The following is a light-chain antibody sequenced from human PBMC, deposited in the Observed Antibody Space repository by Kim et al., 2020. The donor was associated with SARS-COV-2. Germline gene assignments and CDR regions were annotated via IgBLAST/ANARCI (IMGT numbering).Light chain of an antibody. CDR3: QVWDNSSDHNYV. CDR2: YDN. Sequence: SYELTQPPSVSVAPGKTARITCGENNIGSKSVHWYQQKPGQAPVLVIYYDNDRPSGIPERFSGSNSGNTATLTFSRVEAGDEADYYCQVWDNSSDHNYVFGTGTKVTLL. CDR1: NIGSKS. V-gene: IGLV3-21*04. J-gene: IGLJ1*01.